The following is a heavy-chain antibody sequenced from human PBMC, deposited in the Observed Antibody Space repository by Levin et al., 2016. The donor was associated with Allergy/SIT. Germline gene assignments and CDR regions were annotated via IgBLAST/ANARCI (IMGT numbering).Heavy chain of an antibody. D-gene: IGHD6-19*01. Sequence: WIRQPPGKGLEWIGSIYYSGSTYYNPSLKSRVTISVDTSKNQFSLKLSSVTAADTAVYYCATGAVADPDAFDIWGQGTMVTVSS. J-gene: IGHJ3*02. V-gene: IGHV4-39*01. CDR3: ATGAVADPDAFDI. CDR2: IYYSGST.